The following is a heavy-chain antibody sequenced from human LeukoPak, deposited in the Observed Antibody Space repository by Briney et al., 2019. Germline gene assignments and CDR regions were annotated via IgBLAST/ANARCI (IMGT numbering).Heavy chain of an antibody. V-gene: IGHV7-4-1*02. Sequence: GASVKVSCKASGYTFTGYYMHWVRQAPGQGLEWMGWINTNTGNPTYAQGFTGRFVFSLDTSVSTAYLQISSLKAEDTAVYYCAREGAARGNWFDPWGQGTLVTVSS. CDR2: INTNTGNP. CDR1: GYTFTGYY. J-gene: IGHJ5*02. CDR3: AREGAARGNWFDP. D-gene: IGHD6-6*01.